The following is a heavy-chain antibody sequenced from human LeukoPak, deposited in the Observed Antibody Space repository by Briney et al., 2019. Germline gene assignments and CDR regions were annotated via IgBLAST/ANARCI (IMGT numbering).Heavy chain of an antibody. CDR3: ACGIYNSPITMVRGVIIPVDY. V-gene: IGHV4-59*01. D-gene: IGHD3-10*01. CDR1: GGSISSYY. CDR2: IYYSGST. J-gene: IGHJ4*02. Sequence: SETLSLTCTVSGGSISSYYWSWIRQPPGKGLEWIGYIYYSGSTNYNPSLKSRVTISVDTSKNQFSLKLSSVTAADTAVYYCACGIYNSPITMVRGVIIPVDYWGQGTLVTVSS.